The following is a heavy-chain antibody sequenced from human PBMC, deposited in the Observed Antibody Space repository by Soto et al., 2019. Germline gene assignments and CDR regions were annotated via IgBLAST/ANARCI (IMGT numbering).Heavy chain of an antibody. D-gene: IGHD2-2*01. Sequence: PSETLSLTCTVSGGSISRYYWSWIRQPPGKGLEWIGYIYYSGSNNYNPSLKSRVTISVDTSKNQFSLKLSSVTAADTAVYYCARLEYPGGFFDYWGQGTLVTVSS. V-gene: IGHV4-59*01. CDR2: IYYSGSN. CDR1: GGSISRYY. CDR3: ARLEYPGGFFDY. J-gene: IGHJ4*02.